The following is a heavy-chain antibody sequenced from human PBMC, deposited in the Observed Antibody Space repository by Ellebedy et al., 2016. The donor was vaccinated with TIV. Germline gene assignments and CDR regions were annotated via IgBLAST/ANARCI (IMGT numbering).Heavy chain of an antibody. D-gene: IGHD2-15*01. CDR1: GFTFSSYA. V-gene: IGHV3-30-3*01. CDR3: ARDGYGRAALDHYGMDV. J-gene: IGHJ6*02. Sequence: GESLKISXAASGFTFSSYAMHWVRQAPGKGLEWVAVISYDGSNKYYADSVKGRFTISRDNSKNTLYLQMNSLKPEDTAVYYCARDGYGRAALDHYGMDVWGQGTTVTVSS. CDR2: ISYDGSNK.